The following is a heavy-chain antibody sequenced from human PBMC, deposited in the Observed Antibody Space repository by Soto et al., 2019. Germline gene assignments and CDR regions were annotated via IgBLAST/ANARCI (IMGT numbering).Heavy chain of an antibody. CDR2: RSNDGSNP. D-gene: IGHD3-22*01. Sequence: GGSLRLSCAASGFTFSKYAMHWVRQARGTGLEGVAVRSNDGSNPYYAGSVKGRFTISRDNSKNTLYLQMNSLREEDTAVYYCARSGYDRSGYFVEYYFDYWGQGTLVTVSS. CDR3: ARSGYDRSGYFVEYYFDY. V-gene: IGHV3-30-3*01. J-gene: IGHJ4*02. CDR1: GFTFSKYA.